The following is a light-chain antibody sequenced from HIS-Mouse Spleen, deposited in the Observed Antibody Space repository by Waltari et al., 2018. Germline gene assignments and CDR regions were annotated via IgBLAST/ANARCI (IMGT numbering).Light chain of an antibody. CDR3: YSTDSSGNHRV. CDR2: EDS. Sequence: YELPQPPSVSVSPGQTARITCSGDALPKKYAYWYQQKSGQAPVLVIYEDSKRPSGIPERFSGSSSGTMATLTISGAQVEDEADYYCYSTDSSGNHRVFGGGTKLTVL. V-gene: IGLV3-10*01. J-gene: IGLJ2*01. CDR1: ALPKKY.